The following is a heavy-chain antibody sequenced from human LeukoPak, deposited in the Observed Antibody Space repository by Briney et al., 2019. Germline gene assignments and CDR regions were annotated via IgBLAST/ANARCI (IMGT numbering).Heavy chain of an antibody. V-gene: IGHV3-33*01. J-gene: IGHJ4*02. CDR3: ARDRLTTVTTFHFDY. D-gene: IGHD4-17*01. CDR2: IWYDRTNK. Sequence: GGSLRLSWAAAGFTFSTYAMHWVRQAPGKGLEWVAVIWYDRTNKYYADSGKGRFTISRDNSKNTLYLQMSSLRAEDTAVYYCARDRLTTVTTFHFDYWGQGTLVTVSS. CDR1: GFTFSTYA.